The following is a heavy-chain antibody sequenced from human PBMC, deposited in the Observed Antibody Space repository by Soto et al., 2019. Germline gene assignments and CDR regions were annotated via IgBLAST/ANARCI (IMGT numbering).Heavy chain of an antibody. CDR3: ARGPTKAGITIFGVVSSYDAFRAPFYP. CDR2: IYYSGST. CDR1: GGSISSGDYY. D-gene: IGHD3-3*01. J-gene: IGHJ5*02. V-gene: IGHV4-30-4*01. Sequence: PSETLSLTCTVSGGSISSGDYYWSWIRQPPGKGLEWIGYIYYSGSTYYNPSLKSRVTISVDTSKNQFSLKLSSVTAADTAVYYCARGPTKAGITIFGVVSSYDAFRAPFYPCGQGTLVTVSA.